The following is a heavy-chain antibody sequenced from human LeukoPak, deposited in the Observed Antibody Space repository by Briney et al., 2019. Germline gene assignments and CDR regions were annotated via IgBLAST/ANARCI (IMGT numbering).Heavy chain of an antibody. D-gene: IGHD3-10*01. CDR1: GFTFSSYA. J-gene: IGHJ5*02. CDR2: ISGSGGST. CDR3: AKGLVRGSERPPMKNWFDP. V-gene: IGHV3-23*01. Sequence: SGGSLRLSCAASGFTFSSYAMSWVRQAPGQGLEWVSAISGSGGSTYYADSVKGRFTISRDNSKNTLYLQMNSLRAEDTAVYYCAKGLVRGSERPPMKNWFDPWGQGTLVTVSS.